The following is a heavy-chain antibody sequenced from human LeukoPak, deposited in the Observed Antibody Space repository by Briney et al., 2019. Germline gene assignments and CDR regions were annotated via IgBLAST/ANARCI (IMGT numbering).Heavy chain of an antibody. CDR3: ARQDYRDSSGHNWFDP. J-gene: IGHJ5*02. Sequence: SEXXSLTCAVYGGSFSNYYWSWVRQPPGKGLEWIGEIIPSGSINYNPSLTSRGAISVDTYQNQFSLRLSSVTAADTAVYYCARQDYRDSSGHNWFDPWGQGTQVTVSS. CDR2: IIPSGSI. V-gene: IGHV4-34*12. CDR1: GGSFSNYY. D-gene: IGHD3-22*01.